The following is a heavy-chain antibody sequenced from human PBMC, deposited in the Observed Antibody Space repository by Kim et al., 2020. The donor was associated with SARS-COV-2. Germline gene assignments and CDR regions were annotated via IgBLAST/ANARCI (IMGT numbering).Heavy chain of an antibody. V-gene: IGHV1-8*01. J-gene: IGHJ4*02. CDR3: ARGPYYYGSADFDY. D-gene: IGHD3-10*01. Sequence: AQKFQGRVTMTRNTSISTAYMELSSLRSEDTAVYYCARGPYYYGSADFDYWGQGTLVTVSS.